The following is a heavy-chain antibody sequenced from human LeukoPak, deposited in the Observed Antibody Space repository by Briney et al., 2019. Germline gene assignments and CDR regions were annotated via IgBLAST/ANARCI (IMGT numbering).Heavy chain of an antibody. CDR1: GFTFSNHE. CDR3: ASYCGGDCYRDAFDI. D-gene: IGHD2-21*02. Sequence: GGSLRLSCAASGFTFSNHEMNWVRQAPGKGLEWISYISDSGSTIYYSDSVKGRFTISRDNAKNSLYLQMNSLRAEDTAVYYCASYCGGDCYRDAFDIWGQGTMVTVSS. J-gene: IGHJ3*02. CDR2: ISDSGSTI. V-gene: IGHV3-48*03.